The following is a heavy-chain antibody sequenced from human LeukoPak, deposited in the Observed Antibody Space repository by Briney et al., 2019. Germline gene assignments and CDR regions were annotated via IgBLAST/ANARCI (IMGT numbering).Heavy chain of an antibody. CDR3: ARDLRPYYDFWSGYNWFDP. J-gene: IGHJ5*02. V-gene: IGHV1-2*02. CDR2: INPNSGGT. Sequence: ASVKVSCKASGYTFTGYYMHWVRQAPGQGLEWMGWINPNSGGTNYAQKFQGRVTMTRDTSISTAYMELSRLRSDETAVYYCARDLRPYYDFWSGYNWFDPWGQGTLVTVSS. CDR1: GYTFTGYY. D-gene: IGHD3-3*01.